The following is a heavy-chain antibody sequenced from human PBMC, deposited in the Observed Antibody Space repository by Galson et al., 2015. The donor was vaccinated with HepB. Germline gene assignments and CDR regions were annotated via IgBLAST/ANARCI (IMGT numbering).Heavy chain of an antibody. J-gene: IGHJ3*02. CDR2: IYPGDSDT. V-gene: IGHV5-51*03. D-gene: IGHD2-2*01. CDR3: ASSLVPAGPSRGDDAFDI. Sequence: QSGAEVKKPGESLKISCKGSGSSFTSYWIGWVRQMPGKGLEWMGIIYPGDSDTRYSPSFQGQVTISADKSISTAYLQWSSLKASDTAMYYCASSLVPAGPSRGDDAFDIWGQGTMVTVSS. CDR1: GSSFTSYW.